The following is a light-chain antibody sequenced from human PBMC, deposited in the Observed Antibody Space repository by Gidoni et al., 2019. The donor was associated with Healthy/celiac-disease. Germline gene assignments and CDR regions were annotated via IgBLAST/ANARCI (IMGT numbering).Light chain of an antibody. J-gene: IGKJ3*01. Sequence: IQLTQYPSTLSSSVGDRVTITCLASQSISSLLTWYQQKPGKAPKLLIYKASSLESGVPSRFSGSGSGTEFTLTISSLQPDDFATYYCQQYNSYLFTFGPGTKVDIK. CDR3: QQYNSYLFT. V-gene: IGKV1-5*03. CDR2: KAS. CDR1: QSISSL.